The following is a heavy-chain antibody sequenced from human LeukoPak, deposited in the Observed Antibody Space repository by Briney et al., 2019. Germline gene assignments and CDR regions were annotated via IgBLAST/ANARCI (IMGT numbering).Heavy chain of an antibody. D-gene: IGHD6-13*01. CDR1: GGSISSHY. J-gene: IGHJ5*02. Sequence: PSETLSLTCTVSGGSISSHYWSWIRQPPGKGLEWIGYIYYSGSTNYNPSLKSRVPISVDTSKNQFSLKLSSVTAADTAVYYCARGRSSSWYWFDPWGQGTLVTVSS. CDR3: ARGRSSSWYWFDP. CDR2: IYYSGST. V-gene: IGHV4-59*11.